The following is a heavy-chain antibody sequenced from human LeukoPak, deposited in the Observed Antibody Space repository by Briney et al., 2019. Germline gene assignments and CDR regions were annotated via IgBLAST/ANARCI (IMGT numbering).Heavy chain of an antibody. CDR2: MYLSGTT. CDR3: ARVESRWLLDY. Sequence: SGTLSLTCTVSGDSINSLDLWSWVRQPPGKGLEWIGEMYLSGTTHSNPSVKSRVTISVDKSKNQFSLKLSSVTAADTAVYYCARVESRWLLDYWGQGTLVTVSS. D-gene: IGHD5-24*01. CDR1: GDSINSLDL. J-gene: IGHJ4*02. V-gene: IGHV4-4*02.